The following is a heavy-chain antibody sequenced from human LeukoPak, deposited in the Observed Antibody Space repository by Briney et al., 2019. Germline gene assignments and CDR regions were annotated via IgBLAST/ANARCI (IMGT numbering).Heavy chain of an antibody. CDR3: ARLLGVGYGSGSSSYYYYMDV. J-gene: IGHJ6*03. Sequence: GSLRLSCAASGFTFSSYAMSWVRQAPGKGLEWIGEINHSGSTNYNPSLKSRVTISVDTSKNQFSLKLSSVTAADTAVYYCARLLGVGYGSGSSSYYYYMDVWGKGTTVTISS. CDR1: GFTFSSYA. D-gene: IGHD3-10*01. CDR2: INHSGST. V-gene: IGHV4-34*01.